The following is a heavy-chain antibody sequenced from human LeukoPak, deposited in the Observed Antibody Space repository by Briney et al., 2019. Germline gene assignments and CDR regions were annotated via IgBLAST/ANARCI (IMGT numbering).Heavy chain of an antibody. CDR1: GFSLSTSGVG. CDR2: IYWNDDK. CDR3: ARGYCSSTSCYTFDI. J-gene: IGHJ3*02. D-gene: IGHD2-2*02. V-gene: IGHV2-5*01. Sequence: SGPTLVNPTQTLTLTCTFSGFSLSTSGVGEGWIRQPPGKALEWLALIYWNDDKRDSPSLKSRLTITKDTSKNQVVLTMTNMDPVDTATYYCARGYCSSTSCYTFDIWGQGTMVTVPS.